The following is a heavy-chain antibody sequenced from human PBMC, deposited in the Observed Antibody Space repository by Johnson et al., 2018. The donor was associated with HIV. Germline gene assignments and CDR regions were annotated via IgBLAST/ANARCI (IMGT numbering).Heavy chain of an antibody. J-gene: IGHJ3*02. D-gene: IGHD1-26*01. CDR2: ITCNSRGI. V-gene: IGHV3-9*01. CDR1: EFTFDDYD. Sequence: VQLVESGGGLVQPGRSLRLSCAASEFTFDDYDMHWVRQAPGKGLEWVSTITCNSRGIGYAGSVKGRFTISRDNARRSLHLQMNSLRVEDTAVYYCARRMGQWELPLRAFDIWGQGTMVTVSS. CDR3: ARRMGQWELPLRAFDI.